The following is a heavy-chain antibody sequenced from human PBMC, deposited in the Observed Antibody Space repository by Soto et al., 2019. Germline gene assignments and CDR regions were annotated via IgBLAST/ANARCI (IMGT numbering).Heavy chain of an antibody. CDR2: ISGTSPST. D-gene: IGHD3-3*01. CDR3: ANRIFGVEY. CDR1: GFTFSAYA. V-gene: IGHV3-23*01. J-gene: IGHJ4*02. Sequence: EVQLLESGGGLVQPGGSLRLSCEASGFTFSAYAMCWVRPAPGKGLEWVSDISGTSPSTYYADAVQGRFSISTDSSRKTLFLQMNTMRAEDTAVYFCANRIFGVEYWGQGTLVTVSS.